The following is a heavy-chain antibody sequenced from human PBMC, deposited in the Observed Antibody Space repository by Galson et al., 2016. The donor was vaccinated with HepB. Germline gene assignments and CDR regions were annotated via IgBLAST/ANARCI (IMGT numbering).Heavy chain of an antibody. Sequence: SVKVSCKASGYTFTSYYMHWVRQAPGQGLEWMGIINPSDGTTSYAQKFQGRVTMTRDTSTSTVDMELSCLRSADTAVYYCARRADSGYDLGDYWGQGTLVTVSS. CDR1: GYTFTSYY. V-gene: IGHV1-46*01. J-gene: IGHJ4*02. CDR2: INPSDGTT. D-gene: IGHD5-12*01. CDR3: ARRADSGYDLGDY.